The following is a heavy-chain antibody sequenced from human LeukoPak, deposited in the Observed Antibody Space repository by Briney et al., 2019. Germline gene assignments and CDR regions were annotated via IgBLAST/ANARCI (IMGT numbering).Heavy chain of an antibody. CDR2: IRGSGGGT. V-gene: IGHV3-23*01. Sequence: GGSLRLSCAASGFTFSNYAMTWVRLAPGKGLEWVSSIRGSGGGTSYPDTVKGRFTMYRDKPRDTLYLQMNTRRAEDAAVYYCGRDPNGDYICAFDFWGQGPLVTVSS. CDR1: GFTFSNYA. CDR3: GRDPNGDYICAFDF. J-gene: IGHJ3*01. D-gene: IGHD4-17*01.